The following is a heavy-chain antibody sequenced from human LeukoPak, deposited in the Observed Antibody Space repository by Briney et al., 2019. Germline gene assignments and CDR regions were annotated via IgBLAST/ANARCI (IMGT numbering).Heavy chain of an antibody. J-gene: IGHJ5*02. Sequence: GGSLRLSCTASGFTFSSYSMTWVRQAPGKGLEWVSSISSSSSYIYYADSVKGRFTISRDNAKNSLYLQMNSLRAEDTAVYYCARDYYDSSGPNWFDPWGQGTLVTVSS. V-gene: IGHV3-21*01. CDR1: GFTFSSYS. CDR3: ARDYYDSSGPNWFDP. CDR2: ISSSSSYI. D-gene: IGHD3-22*01.